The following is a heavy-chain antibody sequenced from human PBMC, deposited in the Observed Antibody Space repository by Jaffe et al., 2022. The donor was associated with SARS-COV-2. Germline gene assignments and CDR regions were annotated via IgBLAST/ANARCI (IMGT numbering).Heavy chain of an antibody. Sequence: QEQLVESGGAVVQPGRSLRLSCEASGFTFSLYVMHWVRQSPVEGLQWVAAISSGGNNQFYADSVKGRFSISRDNSLNTVYLQMNSLRAEDTAIYYCARYYDSYDYYFGGGFDCWGQGTLVTVSS. J-gene: IGHJ4*02. D-gene: IGHD3-22*01. CDR1: GFTFSLYV. CDR3: ARYYDSYDYYFGGGFDC. V-gene: IGHV3-30-3*01. CDR2: ISSGGNNQ.